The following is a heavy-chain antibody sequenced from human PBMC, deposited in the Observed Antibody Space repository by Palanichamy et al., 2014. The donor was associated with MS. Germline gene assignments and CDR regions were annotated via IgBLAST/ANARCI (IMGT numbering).Heavy chain of an antibody. Sequence: EVQLLESGGDLVQPGRSLRISCAASGFTFSSYTMAWVRQAPGKGLDWVSTISGAGDSSHYTDSVKGRFTVSRDNSKSTLYLQMNSLSAEDTALYYCAKSRGEVSSVRKLEFSQPHFDYWGQGTLVTVSS. CDR2: ISGAGDSS. CDR3: AKSRGEVSSVRKLEFSQPHFDY. CDR1: GFTFSSYT. V-gene: IGHV3-23*01. D-gene: IGHD3-16*02. J-gene: IGHJ4*02.